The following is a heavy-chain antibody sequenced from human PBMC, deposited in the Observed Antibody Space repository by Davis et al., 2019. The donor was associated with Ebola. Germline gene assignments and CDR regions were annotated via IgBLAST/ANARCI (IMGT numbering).Heavy chain of an antibody. CDR3: ARVAVAARYWYFDL. CDR2: IGTAGDP. CDR1: GFTVSSNY. V-gene: IGHV3-13*05. Sequence: ESLKISCAASGFTVSSNYMSWVRQATGKGLEWVSAIGTAGDPYYPGSVKGRFTISRENAKNSLYLQMNSLRAGDTAVYYCARVAVAARYWYFDLWGRGTLVTVSS. J-gene: IGHJ2*01. D-gene: IGHD6-19*01.